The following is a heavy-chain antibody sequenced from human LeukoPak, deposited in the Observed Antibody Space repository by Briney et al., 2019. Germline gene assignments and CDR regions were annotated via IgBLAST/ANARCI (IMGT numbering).Heavy chain of an antibody. Sequence: HAGGSLRLSCTAFKFTFSNYAMSWVRQAPGKGLEWVSVISGSGGSTYYADSVKGRFTISRDNSKDTLFLQMNSLRTEDTAVYYCAKRSNFRTGYLDYWGQGALVTVSS. CDR2: ISGSGGST. CDR1: KFTFSNYA. J-gene: IGHJ4*02. D-gene: IGHD3/OR15-3a*01. V-gene: IGHV3-23*01. CDR3: AKRSNFRTGYLDY.